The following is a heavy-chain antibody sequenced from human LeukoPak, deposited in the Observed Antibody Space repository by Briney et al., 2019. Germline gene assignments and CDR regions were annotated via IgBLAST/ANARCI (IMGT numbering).Heavy chain of an antibody. CDR1: GYTFTSYD. V-gene: IGHV1-8*01. CDR3: ARGLIVGATTGFDY. J-gene: IGHJ4*02. D-gene: IGHD1-26*01. CDR2: MNPNSGNT. Sequence: GASVKVSCKASGYTFTSYDINWVRQATGQGLEWMGWMNPNSGNTGYAQKFQGRVTMTRNTSISTAYMELSSLRSGDTAVYYCARGLIVGATTGFDYWGQGTLVTVSS.